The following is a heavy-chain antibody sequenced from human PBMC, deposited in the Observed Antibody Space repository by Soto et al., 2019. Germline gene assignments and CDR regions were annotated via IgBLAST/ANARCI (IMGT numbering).Heavy chain of an antibody. Sequence: HPGGSLRLSCAASGFTFSSYGMHWVRQAPGKGLEWVAVISYDGSNKYYADSVKGRFTISRDNSKNTLYLQMNSLRAEDTAVYYCAKYSYDPYFDYWGQGTLVTVSS. D-gene: IGHD5-12*01. J-gene: IGHJ4*02. CDR3: AKYSYDPYFDY. CDR2: ISYDGSNK. CDR1: GFTFSSYG. V-gene: IGHV3-30*18.